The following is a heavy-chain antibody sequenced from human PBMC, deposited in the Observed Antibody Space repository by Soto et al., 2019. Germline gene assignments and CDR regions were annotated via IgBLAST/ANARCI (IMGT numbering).Heavy chain of an antibody. CDR1: GFTVSRNY. J-gene: IGHJ4*02. CDR2: IYSGGST. V-gene: IGHV3-66*01. D-gene: IGHD1-1*01. CDR3: ARDNPGYYFDY. Sequence: GGSLRLSCAASGFTVSRNYMSWVRQAPGKGLEWVSVIYSGGSTYYADSVKGRFTISRDKSKNMLYLQMNSLRAEDTAVYFCARDNPGYYFDYWGPGTLVTVSS.